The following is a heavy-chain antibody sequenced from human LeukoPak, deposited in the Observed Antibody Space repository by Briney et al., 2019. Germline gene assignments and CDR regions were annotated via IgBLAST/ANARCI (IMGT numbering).Heavy chain of an antibody. CDR2: AYTSGTT. CDR1: GCSICGYY. Sequence: ASETVSCKGTVYGCSICGYYWGWMGPPAGQGLVGIGRAYTSGTTNYNPSLKSRVTMSVDTSKNQFSLKLSSVTAADTAVYYCARGEQQLVHDAFDIWGQGTMVTVSS. D-gene: IGHD6-13*01. V-gene: IGHV4-4*07. CDR3: ARGEQQLVHDAFDI. J-gene: IGHJ3*02.